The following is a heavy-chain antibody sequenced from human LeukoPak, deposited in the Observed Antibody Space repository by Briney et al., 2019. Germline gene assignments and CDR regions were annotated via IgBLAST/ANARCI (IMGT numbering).Heavy chain of an antibody. CDR2: ISSSGNTL. CDR3: ARDPRRYYYDSSDWFDP. J-gene: IGHJ5*02. V-gene: IGHV3-48*03. Sequence: GGSLRLSCAASGFDFSSYEMNWVRQAPGKGLEWVSYISSSGNTLSYADSVKGRFTISRDNAKSSLYVQMNSLRAEDTAVYYCARDPRRYYYDSSDWFDPWGQGTLVTVSS. CDR1: GFDFSSYE. D-gene: IGHD3-22*01.